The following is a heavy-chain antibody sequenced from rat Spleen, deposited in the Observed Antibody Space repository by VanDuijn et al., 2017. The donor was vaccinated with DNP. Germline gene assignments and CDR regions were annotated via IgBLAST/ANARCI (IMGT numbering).Heavy chain of an antibody. V-gene: IGHV3-1*01. CDR1: GYSITSNY. CDR2: ISYSGSA. D-gene: IGHD3-1*01. J-gene: IGHJ2*01. CDR3: ARFGPDLDY. Sequence: EVQLQESGPGLVKPSQSLSLTCSVTGYSITSNYWGWIRKFPGNKMEWMGFISYSGSASYNPSLKSRFSITRDTSKNQFFLQLNSVTTADTATYYCARFGPDLDYWGQGVMVTVSS.